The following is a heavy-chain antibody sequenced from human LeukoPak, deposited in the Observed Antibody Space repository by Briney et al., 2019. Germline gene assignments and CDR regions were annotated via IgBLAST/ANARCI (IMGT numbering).Heavy chain of an antibody. J-gene: IGHJ3*02. Sequence: GGSLRLSCAASGFTFSSYSMNWVRQAPGKGLEWVSYIRSGGSPIYYADSVKGRFTISRDNAKDSLYLQMNSLRAEDTAVYYCTRGTYYHGSGDAFDIWGQGTMVTVSS. D-gene: IGHD3-10*01. CDR3: TRGTYYHGSGDAFDI. CDR2: IRSGGSPI. V-gene: IGHV3-48*04. CDR1: GFTFSSYS.